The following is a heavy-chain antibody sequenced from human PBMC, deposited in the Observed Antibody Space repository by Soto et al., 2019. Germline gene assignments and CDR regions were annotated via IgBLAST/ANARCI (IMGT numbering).Heavy chain of an antibody. Sequence: QVQLQQPGPGLVKPSETLSLTCTVSGGSIHNYYWVWMRQPPGAGLEWIGHIYYAGRTDHNPALKSRVAISVDTTENQLSLKITSVTAADTAVYYCARWDEGMYVGGTGTPVSVSS. CDR3: ARWDEGMYV. CDR2: IYYAGRT. D-gene: IGHD1-26*01. CDR1: GGSIHNYY. J-gene: IGHJ6*03. V-gene: IGHV4-59*01.